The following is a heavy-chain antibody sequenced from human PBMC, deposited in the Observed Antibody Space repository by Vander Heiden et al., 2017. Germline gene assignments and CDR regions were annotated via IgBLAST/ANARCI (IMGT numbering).Heavy chain of an antibody. J-gene: IGHJ4*02. Sequence: QVQLVESGGGGVQPGRSLRLSCAASGFTFSSYGMHWVRQAPGKGLEWVAVISYDGSNKYYADSVKGRFTISRDNSKNTLYLQMNSLRAEDTAVYYCAKDRYGELDYWGQGTLVTVSS. CDR1: GFTFSSYG. V-gene: IGHV3-30*18. CDR3: AKDRYGELDY. D-gene: IGHD3-10*01. CDR2: ISYDGSNK.